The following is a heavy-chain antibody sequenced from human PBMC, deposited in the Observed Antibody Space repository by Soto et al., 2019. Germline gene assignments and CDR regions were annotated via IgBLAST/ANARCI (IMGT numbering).Heavy chain of an antibody. CDR2: IYHSGSH. J-gene: IGHJ5*02. CDR3: ARGVGRGVPHQLVNRWFDP. V-gene: IGHV4-38-2*01. D-gene: IGHD3-10*01. CDR1: GYSISSGYY. Sequence: KTSETLSLTCALSGYSISSGYYWGWIRQPPGKGLEWFGSIYHSGSHYYNPSLKSRVTISIDTSKNQFSLNLSTVSAADTPAYYCARGVGRGVPHQLVNRWFDPWGQGTLFTVSS.